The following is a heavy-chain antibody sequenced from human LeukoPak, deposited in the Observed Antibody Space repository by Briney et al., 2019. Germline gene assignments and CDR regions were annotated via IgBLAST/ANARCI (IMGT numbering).Heavy chain of an antibody. J-gene: IGHJ4*02. V-gene: IGHV3-43*02. Sequence: PGGSLRLSCAASGFSFDVYAIHWVRQAPGRGLEWVSLITGDDGKTYYADSVKGRFTISRENSENSLYLQKKNLMSEDTAVFYCATRSISTWTTFDYWGQGTLVSVSS. CDR3: ATRSISTWTTFDY. CDR1: GFSFDVYA. D-gene: IGHD1-1*01. CDR2: ITGDDGKT.